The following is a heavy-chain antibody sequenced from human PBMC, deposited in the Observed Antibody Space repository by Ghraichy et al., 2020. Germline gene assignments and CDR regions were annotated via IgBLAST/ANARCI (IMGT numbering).Heavy chain of an antibody. J-gene: IGHJ4*02. V-gene: IGHV3-23*01. CDR1: GFVFSTYS. CDR2: ISSNGRRT. CDR3: AKEGGLVPGGDY. Sequence: GGSLRLSCAASGFVFSTYSMSWVRQAPGKGLEWVSAISSNGRRTFYADSVKGRFTISRDNSKNTLYLQVNSLRVEDTVLYYCAKEGGLVPGGDYWGQGTLVAVSS. D-gene: IGHD2-2*01.